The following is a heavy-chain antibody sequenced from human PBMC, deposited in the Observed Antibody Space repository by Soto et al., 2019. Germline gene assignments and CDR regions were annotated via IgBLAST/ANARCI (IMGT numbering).Heavy chain of an antibody. CDR3: ANTLRGDYYFFQH. V-gene: IGHV4-39*01. J-gene: IGHJ1*01. CDR2: VYYSGST. CDR1: GVSITTRSYF. D-gene: IGHD2-21*02. Sequence: PSETLSLTCTVSGVSITTRSYFWGWIRQPPGKGLEWIGSVYYSGSTYYNPSLKSRVTISVDTSKNQFSLKLTSVTAADTAVYYCANTLRGDYYFFQHWGQGTLVTVSS.